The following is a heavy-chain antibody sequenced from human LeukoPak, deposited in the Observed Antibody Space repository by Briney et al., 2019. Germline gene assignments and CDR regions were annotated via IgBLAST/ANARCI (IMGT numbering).Heavy chain of an antibody. V-gene: IGHV3-23*01. CDR3: AKRGVVIRVILVGFHKEAYYFDS. J-gene: IGHJ4*02. CDR2: ISDSGGRT. CDR1: GITLSNYG. D-gene: IGHD3-22*01. Sequence: GGSLILSCAVSGITLSNYGMSWVRQAPGKGLEWVAGISDSGGRTNYADSVRGRFTISRDNPKSTLYLQMNSLRAEDTAVYFCAKRGVVIRVILVGFHKEAYYFDSWGQGALVTVSS.